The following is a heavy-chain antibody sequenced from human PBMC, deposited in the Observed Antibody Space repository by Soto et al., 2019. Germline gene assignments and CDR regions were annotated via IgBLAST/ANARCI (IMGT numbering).Heavy chain of an antibody. CDR1: GFTFSSYW. CDR3: ARHSKQAYDLLPGVPDY. CDR2: IKQDGSEK. Sequence: GWSLRLSCAASGFTFSSYWMSWVRQAPGKGLEWVADIKQDGSEKYYVDSVKGRFTISRDNAKNSLYLQMNSLRAEDTAVYYCARHSKQAYDLLPGVPDYWGQGTLVTVSS. J-gene: IGHJ4*02. V-gene: IGHV3-7*01. D-gene: IGHD3-9*01.